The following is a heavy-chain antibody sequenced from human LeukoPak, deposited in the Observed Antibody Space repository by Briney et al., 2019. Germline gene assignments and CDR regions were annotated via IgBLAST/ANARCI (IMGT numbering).Heavy chain of an antibody. CDR2: IYYSGNT. J-gene: IGHJ4*02. D-gene: IGHD4-17*01. V-gene: IGHV4-39*01. CDR1: GGSISSGSSY. Sequence: SETLSLTCSVSGGSISSGSSYWGWPRQPPGKGLEWSGGIYYSGNTYFNPSLKSRVTMSVDTSKNQFSLKLNSVTAADTAVYYCARLSRQYYDDYHYYIDYWGQGTLVTVSS. CDR3: ARLSRQYYDDYHYYIDY.